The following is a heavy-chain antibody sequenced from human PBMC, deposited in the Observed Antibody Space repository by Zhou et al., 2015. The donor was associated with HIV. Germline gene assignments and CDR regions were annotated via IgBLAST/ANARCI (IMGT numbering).Heavy chain of an antibody. Sequence: VQIVQSGAEVKKPGSSVRVSCKVSGTTFKDYIITWVRQAPGQGLEWMGRVVPMSGATDLAQKFRGRVTLTADKSTDTVFMEMRSLRSEDTAVYYCARGGAYGDYYFDYWGQGTLVTVSS. CDR2: VVPMSGAT. CDR1: GTTFKDYI. D-gene: IGHD4-17*01. J-gene: IGHJ4*02. V-gene: IGHV1-69*08. CDR3: ARGGAYGDYYFDY.